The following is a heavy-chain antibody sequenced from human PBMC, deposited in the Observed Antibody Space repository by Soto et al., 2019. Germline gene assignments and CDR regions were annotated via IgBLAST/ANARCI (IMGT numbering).Heavy chain of an antibody. D-gene: IGHD7-27*01. CDR3: ARDLSWGSNWYYYMDV. Sequence: EVQLVESGGGLVQPGGSLRLSCATSGFILSDCAMNWVRQAPGEGLEWVSYISSSSSVIDYADSVKGRFTVSRDNARDSLDLQMDSLRAEDTAVYYCARDLSWGSNWYYYMDVWGKGTTVTVSS. V-gene: IGHV3-48*01. J-gene: IGHJ6*03. CDR1: GFILSDCA. CDR2: ISSSSSVI.